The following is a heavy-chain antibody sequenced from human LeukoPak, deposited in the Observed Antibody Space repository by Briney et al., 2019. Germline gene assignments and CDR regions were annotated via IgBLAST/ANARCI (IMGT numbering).Heavy chain of an antibody. CDR2: IYTSGST. J-gene: IGHJ4*02. CDR1: GGSISRGSYY. Sequence: PSQTLSLTCTVSGGSISRGSYYWSWIRQPAGKGLEWIGRIYTSGSTNYNPSLKSRGTTSLATSQNQLSPELSSLPPAGRAVDFWARIPKSNKEAVWGQGSLLTVSS. V-gene: IGHV4-61*02. CDR3: ARIPKSNKEAV. D-gene: IGHD1/OR15-1a*01.